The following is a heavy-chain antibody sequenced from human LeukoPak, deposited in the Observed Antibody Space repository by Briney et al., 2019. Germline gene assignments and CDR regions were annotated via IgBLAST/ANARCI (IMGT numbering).Heavy chain of an antibody. CDR3: AREEHNSGWSPLGA. V-gene: IGHV3-9*01. Sequence: GGSLRLSCAASGFNFGDYAMHWVRQPPGKGLEWASGIGWNSGSVGYAEPVKGRFTTSRDNTKNFLYLEMSSLSPEDTAFYYCAREEHNSGWSPLGAWGQGTLVTVSS. CDR2: IGWNSGSV. CDR1: GFNFGDYA. D-gene: IGHD6-19*01. J-gene: IGHJ5*02.